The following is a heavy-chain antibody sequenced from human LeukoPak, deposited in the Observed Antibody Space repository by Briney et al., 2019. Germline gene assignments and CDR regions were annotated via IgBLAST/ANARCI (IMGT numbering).Heavy chain of an antibody. CDR3: ARHYYDTSGYYPWYFDN. J-gene: IGHJ4*02. CDR1: GASFSSTSYY. Sequence: PSETLSLTCTVSGASFSSTSYYWGWIRQPPGKGLEWIGSIYYSGNTYYNQSLRSRVNISVDTSKNQFSLKLTSVTAADTAVYYCARHYYDTSGYYPWYFDNWGQGILVTVSS. V-gene: IGHV4-39*01. D-gene: IGHD3-22*01. CDR2: IYYSGNT.